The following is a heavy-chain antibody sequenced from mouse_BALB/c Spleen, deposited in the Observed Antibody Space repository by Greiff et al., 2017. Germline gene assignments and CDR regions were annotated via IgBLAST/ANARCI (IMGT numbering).Heavy chain of an antibody. V-gene: IGHV5-4*02. J-gene: IGHJ4*01. CDR1: GFTFSDYY. CDR3: ARETYYGNYVVDY. Sequence: EVKLVESGGGLVKPGGSLKLSCAASGFTFSDYYMYWVRQTPEKRLEWVATISDGGSYTYYPDSVKGRFTISRDNAKNNLYLQMSSLKSEDTAMYYCARETYYGNYVVDYWGQGTSVTVSS. D-gene: IGHD2-10*01. CDR2: ISDGGSYT.